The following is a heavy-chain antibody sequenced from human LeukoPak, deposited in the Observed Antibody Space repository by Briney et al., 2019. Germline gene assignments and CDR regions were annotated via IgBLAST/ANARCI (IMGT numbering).Heavy chain of an antibody. Sequence: SETLSLTCTVSGGSISSYYWSWIRQPPGKGLEWIGYIYYSGSTNYNPSLKSRVTISVDTSKNQFSLRLSSVTAADTAVYYCARANYYDSSGYPLHYWGQGTLVTVSS. CDR2: IYYSGST. CDR3: ARANYYDSSGYPLHY. D-gene: IGHD3-22*01. CDR1: GGSISSYY. J-gene: IGHJ4*02. V-gene: IGHV4-59*12.